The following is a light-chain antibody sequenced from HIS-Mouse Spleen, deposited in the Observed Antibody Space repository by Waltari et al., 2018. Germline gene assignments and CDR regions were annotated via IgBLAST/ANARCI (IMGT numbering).Light chain of an antibody. CDR1: QSVLYSSNNKNY. J-gene: IGKJ3*01. Sequence: DIVMTQSPDSLAVSLGERATTNCKSSQSVLYSSNNKNYLAWYQQKPGQPPKLLIYWASTRESGVPDRFSGSGSGTDFILTISSLQAEDVAVYYCQQYYSTPFTFGPGTKVDIK. CDR3: QQYYSTPFT. CDR2: WAS. V-gene: IGKV4-1*01.